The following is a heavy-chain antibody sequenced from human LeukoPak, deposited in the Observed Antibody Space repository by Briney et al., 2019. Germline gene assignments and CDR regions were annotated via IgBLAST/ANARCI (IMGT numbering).Heavy chain of an antibody. CDR3: ACTSGYDFSSYYYYYMDV. D-gene: IGHD5-12*01. CDR1: GFTFSSYS. V-gene: IGHV3-21*01. Sequence: PGGSLRLSCAASGFTFSSYSMNWVRQAPGKGLERVSSISSGSSYIYYADSVKGRFTISRDNAKNSLYLQMNSLSAEDTAVYYCACTSGYDFSSYYYYYMDVWGKGTTVTVSS. J-gene: IGHJ6*03. CDR2: ISSGSSYI.